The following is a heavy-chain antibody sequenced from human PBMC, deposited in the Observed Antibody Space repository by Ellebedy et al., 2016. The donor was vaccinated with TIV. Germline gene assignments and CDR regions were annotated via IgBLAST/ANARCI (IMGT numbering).Heavy chain of an antibody. CDR1: GFTFSDST. CDR2: VSFDGSKQ. CDR3: ATQDTSLVARVDH. D-gene: IGHD5-18*01. J-gene: IGHJ4*02. Sequence: GGSLRLXCVASGFTFSDSTMNWVRQAPGKGLEWVGLVSFDGSKQFYPDSVKGRFTISRDDSKNTVFLHINSLTPEDSGVYYCATQDTSLVARVDHWGQGTLVTVS. V-gene: IGHV3-30*04.